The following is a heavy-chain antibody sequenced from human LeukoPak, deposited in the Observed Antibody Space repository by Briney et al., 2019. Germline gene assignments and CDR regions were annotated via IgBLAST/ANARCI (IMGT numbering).Heavy chain of an antibody. CDR1: GGSISSYY. J-gene: IGHJ4*02. Sequence: PSETLSLTCTVSGGSISSYYWSWIRQPPGKGLEWIGYIYYSGSTNYNPSLKSRVTISVDTSKNQFSLKLSSVTAADTAVYYCALGGGSVGYDYWGQGTLVTVSS. CDR3: ALGGGSVGYDY. V-gene: IGHV4-59*01. CDR2: IYYSGST. D-gene: IGHD5-24*01.